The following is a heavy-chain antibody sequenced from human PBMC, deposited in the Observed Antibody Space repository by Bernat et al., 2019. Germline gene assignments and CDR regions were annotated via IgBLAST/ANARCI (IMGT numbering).Heavy chain of an antibody. D-gene: IGHD5-18*01. CDR1: GFTFSSYG. V-gene: IGHV3-30*18. J-gene: IGHJ4*02. Sequence: QVQLVESGGGVVQPGRSLRLSCAASGFTFSSYGMHWVRQAPGKGLEGVAVISYDGSNKYYVDSVKGRFTISRDNSKNTLYLQMNSLRAEDTAVYYCAKDLSGYSYGYFDYWGQGTLVTVSS. CDR3: AKDLSGYSYGYFDY. CDR2: ISYDGSNK.